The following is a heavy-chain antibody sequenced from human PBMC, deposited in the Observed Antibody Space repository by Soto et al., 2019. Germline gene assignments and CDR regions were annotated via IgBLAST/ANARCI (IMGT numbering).Heavy chain of an antibody. CDR3: ARVPGP. Sequence: SETLSLTCAVSGGSISSGGYSWSWIRQPPGKGLEWIGYIYHSGSTYYNQSLKSQVTISVDRSKNQFSLKLSYVTAADTAVYYCARVPGPWGQGTLVTVSS. CDR1: GGSISSGGYS. CDR2: IYHSGST. J-gene: IGHJ5*02. V-gene: IGHV4-30-2*01.